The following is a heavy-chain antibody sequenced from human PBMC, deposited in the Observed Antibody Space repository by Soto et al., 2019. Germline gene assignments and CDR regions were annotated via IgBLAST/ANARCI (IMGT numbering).Heavy chain of an antibody. J-gene: IGHJ4*02. Sequence: EVQLLESGGGLVQPGGSLRLSCAASGFTFNTYAMSWVRQAPGKGLEWVSAISGSGGSTYYADSVKGRFTITRDNSKNTLYLQMNSLRAEDTAVYYCSGYSRTLDYWGQGTLVTVSS. CDR2: ISGSGGST. V-gene: IGHV3-23*01. CDR3: SGYSRTLDY. D-gene: IGHD3-22*01. CDR1: GFTFNTYA.